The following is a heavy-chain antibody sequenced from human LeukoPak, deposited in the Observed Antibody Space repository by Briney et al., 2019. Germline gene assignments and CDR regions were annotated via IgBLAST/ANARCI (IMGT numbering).Heavy chain of an antibody. CDR3: ARESSGYYDFWSGYSHEDAFDI. J-gene: IGHJ3*02. V-gene: IGHV1-8*03. D-gene: IGHD3-3*01. CDR2: MNPNSGNT. CDR1: GYTFTSYD. Sequence: ASVKVSCKVSGYTFTSYDINWVRQATGQGLEWMGWMNPNSGNTGYAQKFQGRVTITRNTSISTAYMELSSLRSEDTAVYYCARESSGYYDFWSGYSHEDAFDIWGQGTMVTVSS.